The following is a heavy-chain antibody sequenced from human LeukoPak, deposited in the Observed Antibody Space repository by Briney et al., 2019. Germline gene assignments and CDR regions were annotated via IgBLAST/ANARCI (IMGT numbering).Heavy chain of an antibody. CDR3: ARGLRDILTGYYYLRGYFDY. CDR1: GGSFSGYY. V-gene: IGHV4-34*01. Sequence: PSETLSLTCAVYGGSFSGYYWSWIRQPPGKGLESIGEINHSGGTNYNPSLKSRVTISVDTSKNQFSLKLSSVTAADTAVYYCARGLRDILTGYYYLRGYFDYWGPGTLVTVSS. D-gene: IGHD3-9*01. CDR2: INHSGGT. J-gene: IGHJ4*02.